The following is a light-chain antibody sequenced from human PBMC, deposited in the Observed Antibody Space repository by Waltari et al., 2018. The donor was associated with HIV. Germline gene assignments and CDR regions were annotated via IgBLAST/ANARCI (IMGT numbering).Light chain of an antibody. V-gene: IGLV1-40*01. CDR3: QSYDSSLEV. CDR1: RSNIGAGYD. Sequence: QSVLPQPPSVSGAPGQRVTISCTGSRSNIGAGYDVHWYQQLPGTAPKLLIYGNSNRPSGVPDRFSGSKSGTSASLAITGLQAEDEADYYCQSYDSSLEVFGNGTKVTVL. CDR2: GNS. J-gene: IGLJ1*01.